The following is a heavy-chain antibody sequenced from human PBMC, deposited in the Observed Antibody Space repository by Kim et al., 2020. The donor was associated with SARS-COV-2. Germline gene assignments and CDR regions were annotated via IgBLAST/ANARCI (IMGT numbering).Heavy chain of an antibody. D-gene: IGHD5-12*01. Sequence: GGSLRLSCAASGFTFSSYEMNWVRQAPGKGLEWVSYISSSGSTIYYADSVKGRFTISRDNAKNSLYLQMNSLRAEDTAVYYCATEMATLRGTLGFDPWGQGTLVTVSS. CDR1: GFTFSSYE. CDR3: ATEMATLRGTLGFDP. V-gene: IGHV3-48*03. CDR2: ISSSGSTI. J-gene: IGHJ5*02.